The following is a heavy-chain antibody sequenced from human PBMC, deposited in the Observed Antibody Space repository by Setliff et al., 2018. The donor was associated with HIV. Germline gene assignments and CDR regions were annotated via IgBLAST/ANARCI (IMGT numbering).Heavy chain of an antibody. V-gene: IGHV3-23*01. J-gene: IGHJ4*02. CDR3: TKGVQRLRPYYFDS. CDR2: IRDNGVSP. Sequence: ETLSLSCAASGFIFSNYGMTWVRQAPGKGLEWVSGIRDNGVSPYYADSVTGRFTISRDNTKNTLYLQMNSLRVEDTAIYYCTKGVQRLRPYYFDSWGQGIPVTVSS. D-gene: IGHD4-17*01. CDR1: GFIFSNYG.